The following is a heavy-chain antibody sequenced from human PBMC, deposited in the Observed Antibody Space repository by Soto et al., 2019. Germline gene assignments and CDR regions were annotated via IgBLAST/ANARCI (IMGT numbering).Heavy chain of an antibody. CDR2: IYYSGST. Sequence: QVQLQESGPGLVKPSETLSLTCTVSGGSVSSGSYYWSWIRQPPGKGLEWIGYIYYSGSTNYNASLKRRVTISVDTSKNQFSLKLSSVTAADTAVYYCASQYSSSLYWGQGTLVTVSS. V-gene: IGHV4-61*01. CDR1: GGSVSSGSYY. J-gene: IGHJ4*02. CDR3: ASQYSSSLY. D-gene: IGHD6-6*01.